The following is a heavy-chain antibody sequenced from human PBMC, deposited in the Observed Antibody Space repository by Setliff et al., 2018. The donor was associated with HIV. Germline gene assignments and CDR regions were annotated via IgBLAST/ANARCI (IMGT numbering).Heavy chain of an antibody. V-gene: IGHV3-7*01. Sequence: TGGSLRLSCAAFGFRFRSYWMSWVRQAPGKGLESVANVKQDGTETLYVDSVKGRFTISRDNANNLVYLQMNSLRVEDTAVYFCARWGSGSYERVFDYWGQGMLVTVSS. J-gene: IGHJ4*02. CDR3: ARWGSGSYERVFDY. CDR1: GFRFRSYW. D-gene: IGHD1-26*01. CDR2: VKQDGTET.